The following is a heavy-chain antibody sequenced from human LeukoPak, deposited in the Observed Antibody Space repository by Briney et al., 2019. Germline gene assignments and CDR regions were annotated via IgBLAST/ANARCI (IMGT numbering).Heavy chain of an antibody. CDR3: AKDGIVNYYDSSGLGGYFDY. J-gene: IGHJ4*02. D-gene: IGHD3-22*01. V-gene: IGHV3-74*01. CDR2: ISHDGSVT. Sequence: GGSLRLSCGASGFIFGRYVMHWVRQPPGKGLEWVSRISHDGSVTNYADSVKGRFTISRDNAKNSLYLQMNSLRAEDMALYYCAKDGIVNYYDSSGLGGYFDYWGQGTLVTVSS. CDR1: GFIFGRYV.